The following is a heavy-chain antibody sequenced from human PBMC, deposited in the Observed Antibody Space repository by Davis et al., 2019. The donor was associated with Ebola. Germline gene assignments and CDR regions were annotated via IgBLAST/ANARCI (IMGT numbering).Heavy chain of an antibody. D-gene: IGHD1-26*01. V-gene: IGHV3-64D*08. CDR3: VKEGTTTIWVDSDN. Sequence: GESLKISCSASGFTFSAHTMHWVRQAPGKGLEYVSVISSSGKTYYADSVKGRFTISRDNSQNNVYLQMTSLRVVDTAVYYCVKEGTTTIWVDSDNWGQGTLVTVSS. CDR2: ISSSGKT. J-gene: IGHJ4*02. CDR1: GFTFSAHT.